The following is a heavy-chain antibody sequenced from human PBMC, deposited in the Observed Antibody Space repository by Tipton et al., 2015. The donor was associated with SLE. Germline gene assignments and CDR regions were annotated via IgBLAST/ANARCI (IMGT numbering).Heavy chain of an antibody. CDR1: GGSFSGYY. CDR2: IYYSGST. D-gene: IGHD6-13*01. V-gene: IGHV4-59*01. Sequence: TLSLTCTVSGGSFSGYYRSWIRQPPGKGLEWIGYIYYSGSTNYNPSLKSRVTISVDTSKNQFSLKLSSVTAADTAVYYCARASGPYSSPGVWGKGTTVTVSS. J-gene: IGHJ6*04. CDR3: ARASGPYSSPGV.